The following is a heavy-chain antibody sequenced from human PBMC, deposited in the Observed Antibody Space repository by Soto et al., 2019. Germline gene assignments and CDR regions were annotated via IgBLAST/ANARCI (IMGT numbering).Heavy chain of an antibody. CDR2: IKSRTDGGTT. D-gene: IGHD1-26*01. CDR3: ITRYRGAY. V-gene: IGHV3-15*07. CDR1: SVSHAW. J-gene: IGHJ4*02. Sequence: SVSHAWMNWVRQAPGKGLEWVGRIKSRTDGGTTDYAAPVKGRFTISRDDSKNTLYLQMNSLKTEDTAIYYGITRYRGAYWGQGTLVTVSS.